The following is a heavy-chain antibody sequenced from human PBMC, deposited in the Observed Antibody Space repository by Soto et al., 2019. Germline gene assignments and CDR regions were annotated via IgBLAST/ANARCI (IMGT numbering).Heavy chain of an antibody. CDR3: ASHSHGDSSYYYGMDV. CDR1: GGTFSSYA. D-gene: IGHD4-17*01. J-gene: IGHJ6*02. CDR2: NIPIFGTA. Sequence: QVQLVQSGAEVKKPGSSVKVSCKASGGTFSSYAITWVRQAPGQGLEWMGGNIPIFGTANYAQKFQGRVTITADESTSTAYMERSSLRSEDTAVYYCASHSHGDSSYYYGMDVWGQGTTVTVSS. V-gene: IGHV1-69*12.